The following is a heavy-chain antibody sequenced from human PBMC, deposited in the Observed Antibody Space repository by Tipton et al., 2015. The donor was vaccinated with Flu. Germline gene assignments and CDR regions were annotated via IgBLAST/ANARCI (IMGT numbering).Heavy chain of an antibody. CDR1: GGSISSYY. Sequence: TLSLTCTVSGGSISSYYWSWIRQPAGKGLEWIGRIYTSGSTNYNPSLKSRATMSVDTSKNQFSLKLSSVTAADTAVYYCARDRASGYDWNWFDPWGQGTLVTVSS. D-gene: IGHD5-12*01. V-gene: IGHV4-4*07. CDR3: ARDRASGYDWNWFDP. CDR2: IYTSGST. J-gene: IGHJ5*02.